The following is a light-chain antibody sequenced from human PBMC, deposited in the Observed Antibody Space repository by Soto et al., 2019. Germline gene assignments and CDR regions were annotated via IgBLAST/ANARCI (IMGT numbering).Light chain of an antibody. Sequence: QPVLTQSPSASASLGASVKLTCTLSSGHSSYAIAWHQQQPEKGPRSLMKLSSDGSHSKGDGIPDRCSGSSSGAERYLTISSLQSEDEDDYYCQTWDTGASVVFGGGTKLTVL. CDR1: SGHSSYA. J-gene: IGLJ2*01. CDR2: LSSDGSH. V-gene: IGLV4-69*01. CDR3: QTWDTGASVV.